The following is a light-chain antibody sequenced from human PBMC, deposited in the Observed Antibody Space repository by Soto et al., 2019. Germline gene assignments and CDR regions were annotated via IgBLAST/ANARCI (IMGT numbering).Light chain of an antibody. CDR1: QSVGSY. CDR2: DAF. Sequence: EIVLTQSPATLSLSPGERATLSCRASQSVGSYLAWYQHKPGQAPRLLIYDAFNRATGIPARFSGSGSGTDLTLTISSLEPEDFAVYYCQQRSNWRFTFGPGTRVDIK. V-gene: IGKV3-11*01. J-gene: IGKJ3*01. CDR3: QQRSNWRFT.